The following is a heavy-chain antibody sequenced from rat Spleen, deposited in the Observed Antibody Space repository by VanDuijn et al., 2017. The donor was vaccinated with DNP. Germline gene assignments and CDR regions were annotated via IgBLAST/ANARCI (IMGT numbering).Heavy chain of an antibody. J-gene: IGHJ4*01. CDR2: ITSSGGYT. Sequence: EVQLVESGGDLVQPGRSLKLSCVASGFMFDNHWMIWIRQIPGKGLEWVASITSSGGYTYYPDSVKGRFTISRDNAKNTLYLQINSLRSEDTATYYCARGDYGYNRYAMDAWGQGTSVTVSS. CDR3: ARGDYGYNRYAMDA. V-gene: IGHV5-31*01. CDR1: GFMFDNHW. D-gene: IGHD1-9*01.